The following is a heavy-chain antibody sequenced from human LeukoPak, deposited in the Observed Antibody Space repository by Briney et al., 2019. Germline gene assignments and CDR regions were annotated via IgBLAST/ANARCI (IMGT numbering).Heavy chain of an antibody. V-gene: IGHV1-69*06. CDR3: ARDQAVAGSDNNWFDP. J-gene: IGHJ5*02. CDR1: GGTFSSYA. CDR2: IIPIFGTA. Sequence: SVNVSYKASGGTFSSYAISWVGQAPGQGREWMGGIIPIFGTANYAQKFQGRVTITADKSTSTAYMELSSLRSEDTAVYYCARDQAVAGSDNNWFDPWGQGTLVTVSS. D-gene: IGHD6-19*01.